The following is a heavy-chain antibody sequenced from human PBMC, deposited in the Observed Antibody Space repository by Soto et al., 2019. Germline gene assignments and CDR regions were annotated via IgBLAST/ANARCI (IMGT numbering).Heavy chain of an antibody. J-gene: IGHJ5*02. CDR3: ARGPRLRVVVVAATKYNWFDP. V-gene: IGHV4-34*01. Sequence: SETLSLTCAVYGGSFSGYYWSWIRQPPGKGLEWIGEINHSGSTNYNPSLKSRVTISVDTSKNQFSLKLSSVTAADTAVYYCARGPRLRVVVVAATKYNWFDPWGQGTLVTVS. CDR1: GGSFSGYY. CDR2: INHSGST. D-gene: IGHD2-15*01.